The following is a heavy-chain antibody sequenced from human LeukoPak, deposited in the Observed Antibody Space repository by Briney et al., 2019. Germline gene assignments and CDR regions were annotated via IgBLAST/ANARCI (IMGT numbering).Heavy chain of an antibody. V-gene: IGHV3-23*01. J-gene: IGHJ4*02. D-gene: IGHD1-26*01. CDR1: GFTFTSYS. CDR3: AKGGKWDVTPFDY. Sequence: GSLRISCAASGFTFTSYSVNWVRQAPGKGLEWVSTISGGGGSTYYADSVKGRFTISRDNSKNTLYLQVNSLRAEDTAVYYCAKGGKWDVTPFDYWGQGTLVTVSS. CDR2: ISGGGGST.